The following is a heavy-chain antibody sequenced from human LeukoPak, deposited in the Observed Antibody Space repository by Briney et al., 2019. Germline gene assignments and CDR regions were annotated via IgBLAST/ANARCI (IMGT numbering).Heavy chain of an antibody. D-gene: IGHD3-22*01. CDR3: ARDRRYYYDSSGSDAFDI. CDR2: VYDDGST. Sequence: PGGSLRLSCAASGFTVSSNYMSWVRQAPGKGLEWVSVVYDDGSTYYADSVKGRFAISRDNSKNTLYLQMNSLRTEDTAVYYCARDRRYYYDSSGSDAFDIWGQGTMVTVTS. J-gene: IGHJ3*02. CDR1: GFTVSSNY. V-gene: IGHV3-66*02.